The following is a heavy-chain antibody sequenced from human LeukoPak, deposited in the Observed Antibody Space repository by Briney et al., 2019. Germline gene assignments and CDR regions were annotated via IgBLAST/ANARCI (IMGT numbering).Heavy chain of an antibody. CDR1: GFTFSSYG. CDR2: IRYDGSNK. Sequence: GGSLRLSCAASGFTFSSYGMHWVRQAPGKGLEWVAFIRYDGSNKYYADSVKGRITISRDNSKNTVYLQMNSLRPEDTALYYCARDKSYFGSGNYHYFDSWGQGALVIVSS. V-gene: IGHV3-30*02. J-gene: IGHJ4*02. CDR3: ARDKSYFGSGNYHYFDS. D-gene: IGHD3-10*01.